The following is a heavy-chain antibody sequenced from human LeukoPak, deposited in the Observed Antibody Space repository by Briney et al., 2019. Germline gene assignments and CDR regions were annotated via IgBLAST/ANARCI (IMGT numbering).Heavy chain of an antibody. D-gene: IGHD4-23*01. CDR3: AKERRYGGGNSGQFDY. J-gene: IGHJ4*02. CDR1: GFTFSSYA. Sequence: GGSLRLSCAASGFTFSSYAMTWVRQAPGKGLEWVSGISSSGGSTYYADSVKGRFTISRDNSKNTLYLQTNSLRAEDTAVYYCAKERRYGGGNSGQFDYWGQGTLVTVSS. V-gene: IGHV3-23*01. CDR2: ISSSGGST.